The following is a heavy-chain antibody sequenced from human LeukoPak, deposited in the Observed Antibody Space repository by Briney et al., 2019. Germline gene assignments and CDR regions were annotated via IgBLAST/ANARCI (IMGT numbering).Heavy chain of an antibody. CDR1: GGSFSGYY. V-gene: IGHV4-34*01. D-gene: IGHD1-26*01. CDR2: INHSGST. CDR3: ARSRDTTNYYGMDV. Sequence: PSETLSLTCAVSGGSFSGYYWTWIRQPPGKGLEWIGEINHSGSTNYNPSLKSRVTISVDTSKNQFSLKLSSVTAADTAVYYCARSRDTTNYYGMDVWGQGTTVTVSS. J-gene: IGHJ6*02.